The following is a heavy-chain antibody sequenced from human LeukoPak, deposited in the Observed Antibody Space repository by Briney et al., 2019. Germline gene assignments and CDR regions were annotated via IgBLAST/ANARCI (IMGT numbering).Heavy chain of an antibody. J-gene: IGHJ4*02. CDR2: IYYSGNT. CDR1: GGSISTSAYY. CDR3: ARHDGRGGNTMGALDS. Sequence: PSETLSLTCIVSGGSISTSAYYWGWIRQPPGEGLQWIGSIYYSGNTYYSSSLKSRVTISVDTSTSQFSLQLNSVTAADTAVYYCARHDGRGGNTMGALDSWGQGSLVTVSS. V-gene: IGHV4-39*01. D-gene: IGHD3-3*01.